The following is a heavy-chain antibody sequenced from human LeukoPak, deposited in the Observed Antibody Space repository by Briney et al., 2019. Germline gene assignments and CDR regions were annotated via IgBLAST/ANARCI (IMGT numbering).Heavy chain of an antibody. CDR3: ARAHYNWNEPPFDS. D-gene: IGHD1-20*01. J-gene: IGHJ4*02. CDR2: IWYDGSNK. Sequence: PGGSLRLSCAASGFFFSSYGMHWVRLAPGKGLEWVALIWYDGSNKYCADSVKGRFTISRDNSKNTLSLQMNSLRAEDTAVYYCARAHYNWNEPPFDSWGQGTLVTVSS. CDR1: GFFFSSYG. V-gene: IGHV3-33*01.